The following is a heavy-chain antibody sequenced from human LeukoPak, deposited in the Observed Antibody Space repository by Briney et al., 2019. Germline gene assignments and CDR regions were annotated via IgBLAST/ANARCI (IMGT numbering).Heavy chain of an antibody. J-gene: IGHJ3*02. Sequence: GRSLRLSCAASGFTFSSYGMHWVRQAPGKGLEWVAVISYDGSNKYYADSVKGRFTISRDNSKTTLYLQMNSLRAEDTAIYYCAKEHYYDTSGYYFLPPNDAFDMWGQGTVVTVSS. CDR3: AKEHYYDTSGYYFLPPNDAFDM. CDR1: GFTFSSYG. V-gene: IGHV3-30*18. D-gene: IGHD3-22*01. CDR2: ISYDGSNK.